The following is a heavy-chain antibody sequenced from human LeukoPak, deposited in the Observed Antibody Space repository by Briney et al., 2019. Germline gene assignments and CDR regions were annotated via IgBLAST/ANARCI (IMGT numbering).Heavy chain of an antibody. Sequence: GGSLRLSCAASGFTFDDYAMHWVRQAPGKGLEWVSGISWNSGNIGYADSVKGRFTISRDNAKNSLYLQMNSLRAEDTALHYCARESGWFDPWGQGTLVTVSS. V-gene: IGHV3-9*01. J-gene: IGHJ5*02. CDR2: ISWNSGNI. CDR1: GFTFDDYA. D-gene: IGHD1-26*01. CDR3: ARESGWFDP.